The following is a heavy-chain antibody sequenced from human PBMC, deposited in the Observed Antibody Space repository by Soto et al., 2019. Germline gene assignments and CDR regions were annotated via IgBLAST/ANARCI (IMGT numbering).Heavy chain of an antibody. CDR1: GYTFTSYG. V-gene: IGHV1-18*01. CDR2: ISAYNGNT. CDR3: AREPRVAVAGKSGYYYGMDV. D-gene: IGHD6-19*01. J-gene: IGHJ6*02. Sequence: VASVKVSCKASGYTFTSYGISWVRQAPGQGLEWMGWISAYNGNTNYAQKLQGRVTMTTDTSTSTAYMELRSLRSDDTAVYYCAREPRVAVAGKSGYYYGMDVWGQGTTVTVSS.